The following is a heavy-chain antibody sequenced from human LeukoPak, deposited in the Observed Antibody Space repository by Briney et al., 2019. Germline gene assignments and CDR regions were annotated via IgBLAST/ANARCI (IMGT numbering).Heavy chain of an antibody. J-gene: IGHJ4*02. CDR3: AKSLSTSRTNFDY. Sequence: GGSLRLSCAASGFTFSTYSMNWVRQAPGRGLEWVSSISSSSRYTQYADSVKGRFTISRDNSKNTLYLQMNSLRAEDTAVYYCAKSLSTSRTNFDYWGQGTLVTVSS. CDR2: ISSSSRYT. V-gene: IGHV3-21*04. CDR1: GFTFSTYS. D-gene: IGHD2-2*01.